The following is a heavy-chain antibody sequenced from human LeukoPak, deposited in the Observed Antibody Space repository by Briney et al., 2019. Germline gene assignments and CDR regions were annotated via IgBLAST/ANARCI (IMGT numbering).Heavy chain of an antibody. D-gene: IGHD2-8*02. CDR2: IYYSGST. Sequence: SETLSLTCTVSGGSINDYYWSWIRQSPGRGLEWIGYIYYSGSTNYNPSLKSRVTISVETSKNQFSLKLSSVTAADTAVYYCARGPRWGNPDYYYYYYMDVWGKGTTVTVSS. V-gene: IGHV4-59*01. CDR3: ARGPRWGNPDYYYYYYMDV. CDR1: GGSINDYY. J-gene: IGHJ6*03.